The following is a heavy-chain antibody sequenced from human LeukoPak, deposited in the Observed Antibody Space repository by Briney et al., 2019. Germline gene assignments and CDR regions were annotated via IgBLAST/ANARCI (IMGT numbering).Heavy chain of an antibody. J-gene: IGHJ4*02. D-gene: IGHD3/OR15-3a*01. V-gene: IGHV3-49*04. CDR1: GFTFSDYA. Sequence: GGSLRLSCTTSGFTFSDYAMSWVRQAPGKGLEWVAFIRSKTYAGTTEYAASVRGRFTFSRDDSKSLAYLQMNTLKTEDTAVYYCTRVYKDWYEKYFDYWGQGTLVTVSS. CDR2: IRSKTYAGTT. CDR3: TRVYKDWYEKYFDY.